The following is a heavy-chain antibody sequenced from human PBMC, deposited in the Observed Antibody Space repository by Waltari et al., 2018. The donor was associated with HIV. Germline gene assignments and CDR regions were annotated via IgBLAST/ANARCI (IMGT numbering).Heavy chain of an antibody. Sequence: QVQLVQSGAEVKKPGASVKVSCKVSGYTLTELSMHWVRQAPGKGLEWMGNFDPEDEETTYAQKFQGRITMTEDTSSDTAYMELSSLTSGDTAVYYCATDFSGMVRAYSYYSLDVWGQGTTVTVSS. J-gene: IGHJ6*02. CDR1: GYTLTELS. D-gene: IGHD3-10*01. V-gene: IGHV1-24*01. CDR2: FDPEDEET. CDR3: ATDFSGMVRAYSYYSLDV.